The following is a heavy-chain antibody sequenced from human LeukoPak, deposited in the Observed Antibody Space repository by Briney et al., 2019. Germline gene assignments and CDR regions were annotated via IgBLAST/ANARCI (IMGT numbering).Heavy chain of an antibody. Sequence: GGSLRLSCAASGFTFSSYWMSWVRQAPGKGLEWVAFIRYDGSNKYYADSVKGRFTISRDNSKNTLYLQMNSLRAEDTAVYYCAKPTGTTGYYYYYMDVWGKGTTVTVSS. V-gene: IGHV3-30*02. CDR3: AKPTGTTGYYYYYMDV. CDR2: IRYDGSNK. CDR1: GFTFSSYW. J-gene: IGHJ6*03. D-gene: IGHD1-7*01.